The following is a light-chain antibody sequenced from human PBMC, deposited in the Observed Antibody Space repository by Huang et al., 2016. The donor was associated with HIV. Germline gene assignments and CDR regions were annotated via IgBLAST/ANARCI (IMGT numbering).Light chain of an antibody. Sequence: EIVMTQSPATLSVSPGERATLSCRASQRFSSTLAWYQQKPGQAPRLFIDWASTRATGIPARFSGSGAGTECSLTISSLQSEDFAVYYCQQYNNWPPWTFGGGTKVEIK. V-gene: IGKV3-15*01. CDR1: QRFSST. CDR2: WAS. CDR3: QQYNNWPPWT. J-gene: IGKJ1*01.